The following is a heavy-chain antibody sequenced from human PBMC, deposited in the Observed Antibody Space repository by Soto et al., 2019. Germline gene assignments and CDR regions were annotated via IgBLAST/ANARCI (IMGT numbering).Heavy chain of an antibody. CDR3: ASQSHIVVVPAAIEPYYYMDV. CDR2: ISAYNGNT. Sequence: ASVKVSCKASGYTFTSYGISWVRQAPGQGLEWMGWISAYNGNTNYAQKLQGRVTMTTDTSTSTAYMELSSLRSDDTAVYYCASQSHIVVVPAAIEPYYYMDVWGKGTTVTVSS. CDR1: GYTFTSYG. D-gene: IGHD2-2*02. J-gene: IGHJ6*03. V-gene: IGHV1-18*01.